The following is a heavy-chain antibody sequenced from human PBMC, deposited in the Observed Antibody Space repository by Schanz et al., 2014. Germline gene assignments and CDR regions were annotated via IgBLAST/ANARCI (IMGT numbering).Heavy chain of an antibody. D-gene: IGHD3-10*01. CDR2: IWYDENNK. CDR3: ARANYRRKINFDY. J-gene: IGHJ4*02. Sequence: QVQLVESGGGVVQFGRSLRLSCVASGFTFSSYGMHWVRQAPGKGLEWVAVIWYDENNKYYADSVKGRFTMSRDNSKNAFYLQMISLRAESTTVYYCARANYRRKINFDYWGRGTLVTVSS. CDR1: GFTFSSYG. V-gene: IGHV3-33*01.